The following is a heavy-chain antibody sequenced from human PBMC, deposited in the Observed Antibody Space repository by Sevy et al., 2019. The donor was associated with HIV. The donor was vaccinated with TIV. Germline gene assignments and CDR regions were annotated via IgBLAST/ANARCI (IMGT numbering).Heavy chain of an antibody. CDR1: GFTFSNYA. Sequence: GESLKISCVASGFTFSNYAMTWVRQTPGKGLEWVSGIGHNGDNTHHAGSVKGRFSISRDNSKNTLDLQMNSLRAEDTAVYYCAKGVRLGGPIYYGMDVWGQGTTVTVSS. CDR2: IGHNGDNT. J-gene: IGHJ6*02. CDR3: AKGVRLGGPIYYGMDV. D-gene: IGHD3-10*02. V-gene: IGHV3-23*01.